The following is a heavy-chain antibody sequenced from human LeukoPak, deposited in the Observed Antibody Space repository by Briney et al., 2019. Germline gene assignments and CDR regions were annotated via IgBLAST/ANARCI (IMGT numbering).Heavy chain of an antibody. CDR3: AREKYCTATDCLHGRFYFDY. Sequence: GGSLRLSCAASGFPFSTYSMHWVCQAPGKGLEWVAVISSDESSENYADSVEGRFTISRDNSKNTLYLQMNTLRAEDTAVYYCAREKYCTATDCLHGRFYFDYWGQGTLVTVPS. CDR1: GFPFSTYS. J-gene: IGHJ4*02. V-gene: IGHV3-30*04. D-gene: IGHD2-8*02. CDR2: ISSDESSE.